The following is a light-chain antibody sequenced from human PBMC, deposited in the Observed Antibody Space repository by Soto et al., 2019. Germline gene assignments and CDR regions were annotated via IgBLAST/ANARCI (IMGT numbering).Light chain of an antibody. J-gene: IGKJ2*01. V-gene: IGKV4-1*01. CDR2: WAS. CDR3: QQYYTAPRT. Sequence: DIVMTQSPDSLAVSLGERATLSCKSSQSVLSSSNNKNYLAWFQQKPGQPPKLLIYWASSRESGVPDRFSGSGSGTDFTLTISSLQAEDVAVYYCQQYYTAPRTFGQGTKLEI. CDR1: QSVLSSSNNKNY.